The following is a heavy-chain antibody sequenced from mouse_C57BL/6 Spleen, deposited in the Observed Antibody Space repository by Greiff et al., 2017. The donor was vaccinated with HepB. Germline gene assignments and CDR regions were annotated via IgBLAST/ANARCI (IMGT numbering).Heavy chain of an antibody. CDR1: GYTFTDYY. Sequence: EVQLQQSGPVLVKPGASVKMSCKASGYTFTDYYMNWVKQSHGKSLEWIGVINPYNGGTSYNQKFKGKATLTVDKSSSTAYRELNSLTSEDSAVYYWARGGGSYYFDYWGQGTTLTVSS. CDR3: ARGGGSYYFDY. J-gene: IGHJ2*01. D-gene: IGHD1-1*02. V-gene: IGHV1-19*01. CDR2: INPYNGGT.